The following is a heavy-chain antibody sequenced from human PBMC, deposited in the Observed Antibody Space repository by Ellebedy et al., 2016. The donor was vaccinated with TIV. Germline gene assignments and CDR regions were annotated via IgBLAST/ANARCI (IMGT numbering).Heavy chain of an antibody. V-gene: IGHV3-23*01. CDR1: GFSLSNSF. CDR3: RPGHYSDA. J-gene: IGHJ4*02. CDR2: LTADGRST. Sequence: GESLKISCPASGFSLSNSFMSWLRQAPGKGLEWASTLTADGRSTYFADSVKGRFTISRDNSKNTVYLQMNSLRSEDTAVYYCRPGHYSDAWGQGTLVTVSS.